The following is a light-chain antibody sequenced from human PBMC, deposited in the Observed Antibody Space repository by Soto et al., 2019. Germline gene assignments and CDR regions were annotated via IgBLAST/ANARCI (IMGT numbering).Light chain of an antibody. Sequence: EIVLTQSPGTLSLSPGERATLSCRASQSVSSSYLAWYQQKSGQAPRLIIYGASSRATGIPDRFSGSGSGTDFALTISRLEPEDFAVYYCQQCDSSWTVGQGTKVEIK. CDR1: QSVSSSY. CDR3: QQCDSSWT. J-gene: IGKJ1*01. CDR2: GAS. V-gene: IGKV3-20*01.